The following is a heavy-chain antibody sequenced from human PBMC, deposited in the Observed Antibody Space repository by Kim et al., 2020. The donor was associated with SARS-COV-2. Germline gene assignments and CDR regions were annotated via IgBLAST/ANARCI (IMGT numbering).Heavy chain of an antibody. D-gene: IGHD3-3*01. CDR3: ARAVSVNYDFWSALGVYYYYGMDV. Sequence: ASVKVSCKASGYTFTSYDINWVRQATGQGLEWMGWMNPNSGNTGYAQKFQGRVTMTRNTSISTAYMELSSLRSEDTAVYYCARAVSVNYDFWSALGVYYYYGMDVWGQGTTVTVSS. CDR1: GYTFTSYD. J-gene: IGHJ6*02. V-gene: IGHV1-8*01. CDR2: MNPNSGNT.